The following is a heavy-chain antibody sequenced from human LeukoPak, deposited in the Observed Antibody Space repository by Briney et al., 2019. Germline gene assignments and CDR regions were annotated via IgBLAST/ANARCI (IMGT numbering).Heavy chain of an antibody. Sequence: PGGSLRLSCAASGFTFSSYAMSWVRQAPGKGLEWVSAISGSGGSTYHADSVKGRFTISRDNSKNTLYLQMNSLRAEDTAVYYCARGSPLNYYDSSGYYPYWGQGTLVTVSS. V-gene: IGHV3-23*01. CDR1: GFTFSSYA. D-gene: IGHD3-22*01. CDR3: ARGSPLNYYDSSGYYPY. CDR2: ISGSGGST. J-gene: IGHJ4*02.